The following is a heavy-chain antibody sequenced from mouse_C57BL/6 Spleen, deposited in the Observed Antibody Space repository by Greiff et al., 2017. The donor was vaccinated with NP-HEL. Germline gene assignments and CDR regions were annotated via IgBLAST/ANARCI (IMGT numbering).Heavy chain of an antibody. CDR3: ARGGMIEGFAY. CDR2: ISSGSSTI. CDR1: GFTFSDYG. J-gene: IGHJ3*01. Sequence: EVHLVESGGGLVKPGGSLKLSCAASGFTFSDYGMHWVRQAPEKGLEWVAYISSGSSTIYYADTVKGRFTISRDNAKNTLFLQMTSLRSEDTAMYYCARGGMIEGFAYWGQGTLVTVSA. V-gene: IGHV5-17*01. D-gene: IGHD2-4*01.